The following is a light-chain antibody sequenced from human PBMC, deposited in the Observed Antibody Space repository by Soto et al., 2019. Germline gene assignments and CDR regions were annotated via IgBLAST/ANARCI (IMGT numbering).Light chain of an antibody. Sequence: QAVVTQEPSLTVSPGGTVTLTCASSTGAVTNSHYPYWFQQMPGQAPRTLIFDTSNKHSWTPARFSGSLLGGKAALTLSGAQPEDEADYYCLLSYSGGRRVFGGGTQLPVL. CDR3: LLSYSGGRRV. J-gene: IGLJ3*02. CDR2: DTS. CDR1: TGAVTNSHY. V-gene: IGLV7-46*01.